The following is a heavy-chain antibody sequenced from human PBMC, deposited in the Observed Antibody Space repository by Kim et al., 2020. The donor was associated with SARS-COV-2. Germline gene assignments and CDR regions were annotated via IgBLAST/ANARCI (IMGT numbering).Heavy chain of an antibody. J-gene: IGHJ4*02. D-gene: IGHD6-13*01. Sequence: SETLSLTCAVYGGSFSGYYWSWIRQPPGKGLEWIGEINHSGSTNYNPSLKSRVTISVDTSKNQFSLKLSSVTAADTAVYYCASSKGYSSSWYGEYPPLGYWGQGTLVTVSS. CDR3: ASSKGYSSSWYGEYPPLGY. V-gene: IGHV4-34*01. CDR2: INHSGST. CDR1: GGSFSGYY.